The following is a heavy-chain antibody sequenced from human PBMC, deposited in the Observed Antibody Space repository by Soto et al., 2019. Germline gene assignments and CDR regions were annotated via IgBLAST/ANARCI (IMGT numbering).Heavy chain of an antibody. Sequence: PGGSLRLSCAASGFTFSSYAMSWVRQAPGKGLEWVSAISGSGGSTYYADSVKGRFTISSDNSKNTLYLQMNSLRAEDTAVYYCAKSGPTWAESQTPYYYYGMDVWGQGTTVTVSS. CDR3: AKSGPTWAESQTPYYYYGMDV. CDR2: ISGSGGST. J-gene: IGHJ6*02. CDR1: GFTFSSYA. V-gene: IGHV3-23*01. D-gene: IGHD1-26*01.